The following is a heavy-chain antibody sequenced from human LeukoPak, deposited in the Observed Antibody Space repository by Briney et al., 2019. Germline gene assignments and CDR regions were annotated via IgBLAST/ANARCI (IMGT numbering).Heavy chain of an antibody. J-gene: IGHJ3*02. CDR1: GYTFTGYY. D-gene: IGHD3-9*01. CDR3: AREGFGYYDILTGSIPGAFDI. V-gene: IGHV1-2*02. Sequence: ASVKVSRKASGYTFTGYYMHWVRQAPGQGLEWMGWINPNSGGTNYAQKFQGRVTMTRDTSISTAYMELSRLRSDDTAVYYCAREGFGYYDILTGSIPGAFDIWGQGTMVTVSS. CDR2: INPNSGGT.